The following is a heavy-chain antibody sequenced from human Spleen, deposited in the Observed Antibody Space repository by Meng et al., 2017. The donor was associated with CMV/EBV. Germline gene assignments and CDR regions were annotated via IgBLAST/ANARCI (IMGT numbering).Heavy chain of an antibody. CDR2: ISAYNGNT. Sequence: ASVKVSCKGSGYTFSSFGINWVRQAPGLGLEWMGWISAYNGNTNYAQKLQGRVTMTTDTSTSTAYMELRSLRSEDTAVYYCARGDKYYYYGMDVWGQGTTVTVSS. CDR1: GYTFSSFG. V-gene: IGHV1-18*01. CDR3: ARGDKYYYYGMDV. J-gene: IGHJ6*02.